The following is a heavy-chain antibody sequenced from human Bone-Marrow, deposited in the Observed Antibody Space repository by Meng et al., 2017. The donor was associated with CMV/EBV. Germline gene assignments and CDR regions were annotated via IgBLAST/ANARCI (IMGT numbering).Heavy chain of an antibody. CDR1: GGSVSSGNCY. CDR3: ASRVMGSSSDYYFDY. Sequence: SETLSLTCTVSGGSVSSGNCYWSWVRQPPGKGLEWIGEIYHSGSTNYNPSLKSRVTISVDKSKNQFSLKLSSVTAADTAVYYCASRVMGSSSDYYFDYWGQGTLVTVSS. D-gene: IGHD6-6*01. CDR2: IYHSGST. V-gene: IGHV4-39*07. J-gene: IGHJ4*02.